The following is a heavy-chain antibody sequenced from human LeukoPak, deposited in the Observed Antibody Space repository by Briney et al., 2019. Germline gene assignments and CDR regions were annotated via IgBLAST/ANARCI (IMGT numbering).Heavy chain of an antibody. Sequence: PGGSLRLSCAASGFTVSSNYMSWVRQAPGKGLEWVSVIYSGGSTYYADSVKGRFTISRDNSKNTLYLQMNSLSAEDTAVFYCARADYGSYFDYWGQGTLVTVSS. CDR3: ARADYGSYFDY. J-gene: IGHJ4*02. CDR1: GFTVSSNY. D-gene: IGHD4-17*01. V-gene: IGHV3-66*01. CDR2: IYSGGST.